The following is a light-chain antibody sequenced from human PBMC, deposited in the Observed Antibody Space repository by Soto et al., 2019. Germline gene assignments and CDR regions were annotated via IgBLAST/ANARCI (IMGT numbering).Light chain of an antibody. CDR3: HQRQSWPRT. CDR1: QYINTR. V-gene: IGKV3-11*01. J-gene: IGKJ1*01. CDR2: QTS. Sequence: EIVLTQSPATLSSFPGDRVTISCRASQYINTRLAWYQHRPGQAPRLLIYQTSIRAAGIPARFSASGSGTDVTLTISDVQPEDFALYSCHQRQSWPRTFGQGTKVDI.